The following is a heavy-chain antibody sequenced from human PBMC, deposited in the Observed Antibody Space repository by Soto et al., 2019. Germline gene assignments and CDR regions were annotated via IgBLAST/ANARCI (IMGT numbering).Heavy chain of an antibody. CDR1: AFTFNNAW. Sequence: KPGGSLRLSCAVSAFTFNNAWMSWVRQTPGKGLEWVGRIKSQTDDGTTDYAAPVKGRFTISRDDSKNTLYLQLNGLKTEDTAVYYCPTDWAPYDSSGPYPLYWGQGTLVTVSS. CDR2: IKSQTDDGTT. D-gene: IGHD3-22*01. CDR3: PTDWAPYDSSGPYPLY. J-gene: IGHJ4*02. V-gene: IGHV3-15*01.